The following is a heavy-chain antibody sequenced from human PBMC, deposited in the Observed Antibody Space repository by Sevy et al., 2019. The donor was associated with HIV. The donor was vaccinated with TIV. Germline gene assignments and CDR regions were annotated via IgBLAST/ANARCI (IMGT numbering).Heavy chain of an antibody. CDR3: AGISGWYGHDAFDI. CDR2: ISYDGSNK. Sequence: GGSLRLSCAASGFTFSSYAMHWVRQAPGKGLEWVAVISYDGSNKYYADSVKGRFTISRDNSKNTLYLQMNSLRAEDTAVYYCAGISGWYGHDAFDIWGQGTMVTVSS. J-gene: IGHJ3*02. V-gene: IGHV3-30-3*01. CDR1: GFTFSSYA. D-gene: IGHD6-19*01.